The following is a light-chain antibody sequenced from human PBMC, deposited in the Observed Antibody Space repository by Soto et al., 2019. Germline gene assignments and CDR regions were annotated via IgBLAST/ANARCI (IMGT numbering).Light chain of an antibody. CDR1: SSDVGDYGY. Sequence: QAALTQPRSVCGSPGQSVTITCTGTSSDVGDYGYVSWYQEHPGKAPKLLIYDVTKRPSGVPNRFSGSKSGNTASLTISGLQAEDEADYYCCSYAGSSIFYVFGTGTKVTGL. CDR3: CSYAGSSIFYV. V-gene: IGLV2-11*01. CDR2: DVT. J-gene: IGLJ1*01.